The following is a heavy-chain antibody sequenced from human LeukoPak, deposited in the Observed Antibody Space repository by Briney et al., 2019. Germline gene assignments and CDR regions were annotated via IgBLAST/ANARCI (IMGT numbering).Heavy chain of an antibody. CDR3: ARRHGRCSDGSCYYPDY. J-gene: IGHJ4*02. CDR1: GYTFTSYD. Sequence: ASVKVSFKASGYTFTSYDINWVRQATGQGLEWMGWMNPNSGNTGYAQKLQGRVTMSRNSSITTAYMELSSLRSEDTAVYYCARRHGRCSDGSCYYPDYWGQGTLVTVSS. D-gene: IGHD2-15*01. V-gene: IGHV1-8*01. CDR2: MNPNSGNT.